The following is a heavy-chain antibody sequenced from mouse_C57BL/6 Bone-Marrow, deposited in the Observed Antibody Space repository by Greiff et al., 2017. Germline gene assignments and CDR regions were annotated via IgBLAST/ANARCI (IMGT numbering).Heavy chain of an antibody. D-gene: IGHD6-1*01. J-gene: IGHJ3*01. CDR2: IYPRSGYT. CDR3: ARWGVSAWVAY. Sequence: VQLQQSGAELARPGASVKLSCKASGYTFTSYGISWVKQRTGQGLEWIGEIYPRSGYTYYNEKFKGKATLTADKSSSTAYMELRSLTSEDSAVYFCARWGVSAWVAYWGQGTLVTVSA. CDR1: GYTFTSYG. V-gene: IGHV1-81*01.